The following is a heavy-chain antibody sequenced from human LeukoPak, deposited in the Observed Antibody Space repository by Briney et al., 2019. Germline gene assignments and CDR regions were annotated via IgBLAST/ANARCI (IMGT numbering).Heavy chain of an antibody. CDR1: GGSISTYY. V-gene: IGHV4-4*07. Sequence: SETLSLTCTVSGGSISTYYWSWIRRPAGKGLEWIGHIYTNGRTNNNPSLKSRVTMSVDTSKNQFSLKLSSVTAADTAVYYCARDLEDSSGYYRGGDAFDIWGQGTMVTVSS. CDR2: IYTNGRT. J-gene: IGHJ3*02. D-gene: IGHD3-22*01. CDR3: ARDLEDSSGYYRGGDAFDI.